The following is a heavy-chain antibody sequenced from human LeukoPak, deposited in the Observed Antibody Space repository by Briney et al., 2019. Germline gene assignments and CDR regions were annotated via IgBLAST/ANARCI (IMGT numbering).Heavy chain of an antibody. D-gene: IGHD6-19*01. CDR3: AKGHTGWYYYFDY. Sequence: PGGPLRLSCAAPGFTFSSYGMHWVRQAPGKGLEWVAVISYDGSNKYYADSVKGRFTISRDNSKNTLYLQMNSLRAEDTAVYYCAKGHTGWYYYFDYWGQGTPLTVSS. CDR2: ISYDGSNK. CDR1: GFTFSSYG. V-gene: IGHV3-30*18. J-gene: IGHJ4*02.